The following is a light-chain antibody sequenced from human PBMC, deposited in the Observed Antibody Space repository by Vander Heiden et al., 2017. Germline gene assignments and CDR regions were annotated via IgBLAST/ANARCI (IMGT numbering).Light chain of an antibody. CDR1: NSNIGSNP. J-gene: IGLJ3*02. CDR3: ATWDDSLSGWV. V-gene: IGLV1-44*01. CDR2: SNN. Sequence: QSVLTQPPSASGTPGQRVTIPCSGSNSNIGSNPVNWYHQLPGTAPKLLMYSNNQRPSGVPDRFSGSKSGTSASLAISGLQSEDEADDYCATWDDSLSGWVFGGGTHLTVL.